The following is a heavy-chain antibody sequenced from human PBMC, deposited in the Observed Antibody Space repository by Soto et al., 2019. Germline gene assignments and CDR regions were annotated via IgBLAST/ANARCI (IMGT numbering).Heavy chain of an antibody. CDR1: GFTFSPYA. Sequence: EVHLLQSGGGLDQPGGSLRLSCVASGFTFSPYAMSWVRQAPGGGLEWVSAISGNSDKTYYRDSVKGRFTISRDNSKNTLFLQLNSLRAEDTAVYYCAKDPLSAAGSSHHWLQPWGQGALVTVSS. V-gene: IGHV3-23*01. J-gene: IGHJ5*02. CDR2: ISGNSDKT. CDR3: AKDPLSAAGSSHHWLQP. D-gene: IGHD6-13*01.